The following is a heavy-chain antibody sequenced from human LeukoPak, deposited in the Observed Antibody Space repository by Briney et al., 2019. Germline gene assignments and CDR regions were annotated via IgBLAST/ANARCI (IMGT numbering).Heavy chain of an antibody. V-gene: IGHV3-30*02. Sequence: QPGGSLRHSCAASGFTFSSYGMHWVRQAPGKGLEWVAFLRYDGSNKYYPDSVKGRFTISRDNSKNTLYLQMNSLRADDTAVYYCAKGFDYWGQGTLVTVSS. CDR2: LRYDGSNK. CDR1: GFTFSSYG. J-gene: IGHJ4*02. CDR3: AKGFDY.